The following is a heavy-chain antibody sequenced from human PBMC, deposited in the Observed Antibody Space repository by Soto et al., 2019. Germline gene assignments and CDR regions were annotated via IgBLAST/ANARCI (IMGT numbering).Heavy chain of an antibody. CDR1: VYTFTVYL. Sequence: ASVKVSSKGSVYTFTVYLIHRLLLTPGQGLEWMGWINPNSGGTNYAQKFQGWVTMTRDTSISTAYMELSRLRSDDTAVYYCARGSSARITIFGVVTVPFGYWGQGTLVTVSS. V-gene: IGHV1-2*04. CDR3: ARGSSARITIFGVVTVPFGY. CDR2: INPNSGGT. J-gene: IGHJ4*02. D-gene: IGHD3-3*01.